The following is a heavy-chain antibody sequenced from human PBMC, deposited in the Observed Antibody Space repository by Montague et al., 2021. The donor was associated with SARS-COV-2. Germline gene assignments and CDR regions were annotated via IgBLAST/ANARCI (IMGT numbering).Heavy chain of an antibody. D-gene: IGHD2-15*01. CDR1: GVSVSSNTAT. J-gene: IGHJ3*02. Sequence: CAISGVSVSSNTATWNWIRRSPSRGLEWLGRTYYRSKWYHDYAISLKSRITINPDTSKNQFSLRLSSVAPEDTAVFYCARTTTRMLYPENAFDIWGQGTMVTVSS. CDR3: ARTTTRMLYPENAFDI. CDR2: TYYRSKWYH. V-gene: IGHV6-1*01.